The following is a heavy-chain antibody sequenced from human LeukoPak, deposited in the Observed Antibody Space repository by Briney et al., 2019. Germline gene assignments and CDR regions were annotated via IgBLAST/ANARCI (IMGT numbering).Heavy chain of an antibody. D-gene: IGHD3-10*01. CDR3: ARGDLLGITMVRGVRNWFDP. Sequence: KPSETLSLTCSVSGYSISSAYYWGWTRPPPGKGLEWIGEINHSGSTNYNPSLKSRVTISVDTSKNQFSLKLSSVTAADTAVYYCARGDLLGITMVRGVRNWFDPWGQGTLVTVSS. V-gene: IGHV4-38-2*02. CDR1: GYSISSAYY. CDR2: INHSGST. J-gene: IGHJ5*02.